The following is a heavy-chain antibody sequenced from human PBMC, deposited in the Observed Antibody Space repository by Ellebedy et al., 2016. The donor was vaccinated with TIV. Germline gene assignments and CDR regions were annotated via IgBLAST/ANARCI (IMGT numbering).Heavy chain of an antibody. V-gene: IGHV5-10-1*01. J-gene: IGHJ5*01. CDR2: IDPTDSYT. D-gene: IGHD3-9*01. Sequence: GESLKISCKGSGYSFPTYWISWVRQMPGQGLEWMGKIDPTDSYTNYSPSLQGHVTISVDRSIGTAYLQWGSLKASDTAMYYCARHRLRYFDWFESWGQGTLVTVSS. CDR1: GYSFPTYW. CDR3: ARHRLRYFDWFES.